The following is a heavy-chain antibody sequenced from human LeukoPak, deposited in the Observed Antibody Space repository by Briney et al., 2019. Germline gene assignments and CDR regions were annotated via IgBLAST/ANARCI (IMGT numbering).Heavy chain of an antibody. V-gene: IGHV3-74*01. CDR3: AGDQNFKIDY. CDR1: GFTFDDYT. Sequence: PGGSLRLSCAASGFTFDDYTMHWVRQVPGKGLVWVSRINSDGSRTRYADSVKGRFTISRDNAKNTLYLQMNSLRAEDTAVYYCAGDQNFKIDYWGQGTLVTVSS. CDR2: INSDGSRT. D-gene: IGHD2/OR15-2a*01. J-gene: IGHJ4*02.